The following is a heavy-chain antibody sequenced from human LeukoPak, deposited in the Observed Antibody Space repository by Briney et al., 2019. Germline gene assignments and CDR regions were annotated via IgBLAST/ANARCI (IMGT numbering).Heavy chain of an antibody. CDR1: GDSISSYY. CDR2: VSNIETT. D-gene: IGHD3-22*01. V-gene: IGHV4-59*01. CDR3: ARPPHYYDTSGYSV. Sequence: KTSETLSLTCTVSGDSISSYYWSWLRQPPGKRLEWIGYVSNIETTNYNPSLKSRVTISVDTSKYQFSLRLNSVTAADTAVYYCARPPHYYDTSGYSVWGQGTLVTVSS. J-gene: IGHJ4*02.